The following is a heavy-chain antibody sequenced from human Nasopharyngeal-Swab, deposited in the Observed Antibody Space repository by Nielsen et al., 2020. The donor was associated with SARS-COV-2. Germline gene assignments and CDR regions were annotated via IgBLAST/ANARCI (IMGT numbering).Heavy chain of an antibody. J-gene: IGHJ4*02. CDR3: AKGLSDFDWLSAIDY. CDR2: ISWNSGSI. CDR1: GFTFDDYA. D-gene: IGHD3-9*01. V-gene: IGHV3-9*01. Sequence: GGSLRLSCAASGFTFDDYAMHWVRQAPGKGLEWVSGISWNSGSIGYADSVKGRFTISRDNAKNSLYLQMNSLRAEDTAVYYCAKGLSDFDWLSAIDYWGQGTLVTVSS.